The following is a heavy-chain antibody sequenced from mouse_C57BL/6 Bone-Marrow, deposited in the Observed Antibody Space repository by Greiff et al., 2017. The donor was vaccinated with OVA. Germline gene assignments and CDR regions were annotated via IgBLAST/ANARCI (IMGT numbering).Heavy chain of an antibody. V-gene: IGHV1-54*01. CDR1: GYAFTNYL. D-gene: IGHD1-1*02. CDR2: INPGSGGT. J-gene: IGHJ3*01. Sequence: VQLQQSGAELVRPGTSVKVSCKASGYAFTNYLIEWVKQRPGQGLEWIGVINPGSGGTNYNEKFKGKATLTADKSSSTAYMQLSSRTSEDTSVYICARSYGGTSFAYWGQGTLVTVSA. CDR3: ARSYGGTSFAY.